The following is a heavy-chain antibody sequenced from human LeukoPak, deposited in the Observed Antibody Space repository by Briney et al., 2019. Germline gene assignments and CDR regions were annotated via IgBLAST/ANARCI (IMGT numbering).Heavy chain of an antibody. CDR3: ARARGWFGELQYNWFDP. D-gene: IGHD3-10*01. CDR2: INTNTGNP. CDR1: GYTFTNNA. V-gene: IGHV7-4-1*02. J-gene: IGHJ5*02. Sequence: ASVKVSCKTSGYTFTNNAINWVRQAPGQGLEWMGWINTNTGNPTYAQGSTGRFVFSLDTSVSTAYLQISSLKAEDTAVYYCARARGWFGELQYNWFDPWGQGTLVTVSS.